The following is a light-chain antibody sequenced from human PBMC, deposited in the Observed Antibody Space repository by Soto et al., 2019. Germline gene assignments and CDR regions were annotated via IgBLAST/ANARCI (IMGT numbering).Light chain of an antibody. CDR2: ADS. CDR1: SSNIVAGKD. CDR3: QSYGTTLSGLYV. V-gene: IGLV1-40*01. Sequence: QSVLTQPPSVSVAPGQRVTISCTGSSSNIVAGKDVNWFRQLPGTAPKLLIYADSSRPSGVPDRFSGSKSGSSASLAITGLQVEDEAEYYCQSYGTTLSGLYVFGTGTKLTVL. J-gene: IGLJ1*01.